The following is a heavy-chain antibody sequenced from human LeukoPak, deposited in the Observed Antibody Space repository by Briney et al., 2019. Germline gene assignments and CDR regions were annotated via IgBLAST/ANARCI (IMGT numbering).Heavy chain of an antibody. Sequence: SETLSLTCTVSGGSISSYYWSWIRQLPGKGLEWIGYIYYSGSTNYNPSLKSRVTISVDTSKNQISLKLSSVTAADTAVYYCAGTSGYASRYYFDYWGQGTLVTVSS. J-gene: IGHJ4*02. CDR1: GGSISSYY. CDR2: IYYSGST. D-gene: IGHD5-12*01. V-gene: IGHV4-59*08. CDR3: AGTSGYASRYYFDY.